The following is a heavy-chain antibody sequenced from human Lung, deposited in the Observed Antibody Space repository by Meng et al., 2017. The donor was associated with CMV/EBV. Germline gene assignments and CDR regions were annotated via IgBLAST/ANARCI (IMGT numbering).Heavy chain of an antibody. CDR2: ISYTGNT. CDR1: GDSITTHNYY. D-gene: IGHD7-27*01. J-gene: IGHJ4*02. CDR3: ARQLAPNWADMTENFDS. Sequence: SXTXSLXXSVSGDSITTHNYYWGWIRQPPGKGLEWIGRISYTGNTHSNPSLASRVTMSVDTSKNQFSLRLTSVTVADTAVYYCARQLAPNWADMTENFDSXGQGXLVTFSS. V-gene: IGHV4-39*01.